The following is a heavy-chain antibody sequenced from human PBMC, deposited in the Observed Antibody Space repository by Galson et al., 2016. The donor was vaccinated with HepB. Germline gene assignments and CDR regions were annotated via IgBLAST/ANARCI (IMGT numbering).Heavy chain of an antibody. CDR2: IDGSGVST. CDR1: GFTFSSYA. Sequence: SLILSCAASGFTFSSYAMSWARQAPWKGLEGVSAIDGSGVSTYYADSVQGRFTISRDNSRNTPHVQMNSLRAEDTAVYYCAAEGAGEDWAFVFWGQGTLVTVSS. D-gene: IGHD6-19*01. V-gene: IGHV3-23*01. CDR3: AAEGAGEDWAFVF. J-gene: IGHJ4*02.